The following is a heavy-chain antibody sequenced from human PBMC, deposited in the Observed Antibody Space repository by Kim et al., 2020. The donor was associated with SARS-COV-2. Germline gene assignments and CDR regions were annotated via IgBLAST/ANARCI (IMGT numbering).Heavy chain of an antibody. CDR2: IIPIFGTA. CDR1: GGTFSSYA. V-gene: IGHV1-69*13. J-gene: IGHJ6*02. D-gene: IGHD6-19*01. CDR3: ARFIAVAGGPGYYYGMDV. Sequence: SVKVSCKASGGTFSSYAISWVRQAPGQGLEWMGGIIPIFGTANYAQKFQGRVTITADESTSTAYMELSSLRSEDTVVYYCARFIAVAGGPGYYYGMDVWGQGTTVTVSS.